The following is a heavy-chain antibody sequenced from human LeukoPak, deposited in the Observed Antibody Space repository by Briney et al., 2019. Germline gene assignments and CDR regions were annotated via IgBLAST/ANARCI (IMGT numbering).Heavy chain of an antibody. CDR3: ARDWMVRGVTSAMDV. D-gene: IGHD3-10*01. Sequence: PSETLSLTCTVSGGSISSYYWSWIRQPAGKGLEWIGRIYNSGSTNYNPSLKSRVTISVDTCKKQFSLKLSSVPAADTAVYYCARDWMVRGVTSAMDVWGKGTTVTISS. J-gene: IGHJ6*03. CDR2: IYNSGST. CDR1: GGSISSYY. V-gene: IGHV4-4*07.